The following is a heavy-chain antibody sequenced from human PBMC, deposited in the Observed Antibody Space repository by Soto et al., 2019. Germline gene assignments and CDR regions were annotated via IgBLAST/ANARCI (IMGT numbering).Heavy chain of an antibody. Sequence: QVQLVQSGAEVKKPGSSVKVSCKVSGGTFSSHAINWLRQAPGQGFEWMGVIIPITETPNNAEKFQGRVRITADKSTTTVYMEPSSLTFDDTAVYFCARGNKGPGHYAPGSQGWYGPWGQGTLVTVSS. V-gene: IGHV1-69*06. CDR2: IIPITETP. J-gene: IGHJ5*02. D-gene: IGHD3-10*01. CDR3: ARGNKGPGHYAPGSQGWYGP. CDR1: GGTFSSHA.